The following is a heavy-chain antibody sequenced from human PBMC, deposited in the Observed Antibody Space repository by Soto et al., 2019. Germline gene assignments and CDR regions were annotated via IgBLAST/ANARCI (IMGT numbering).Heavy chain of an antibody. CDR2: ISSSSTTI. V-gene: IGHV3-48*01. J-gene: IGHJ1*01. D-gene: IGHD3-10*01. Sequence: EVQLVESGGGLVQPGGSLRLSCAASGFTFSSYSMNWVRQAPGKGLEWVSYISSSSTTIYYADSVKGRLTTSRDNAKKSLYLQMNSLRAEDTAVYYCARDGYYGRFQHWGQGTLVTVSS. CDR1: GFTFSSYS. CDR3: ARDGYYGRFQH.